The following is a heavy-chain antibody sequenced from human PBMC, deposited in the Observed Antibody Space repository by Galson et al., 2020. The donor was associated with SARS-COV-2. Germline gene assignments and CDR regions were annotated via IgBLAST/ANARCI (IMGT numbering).Heavy chain of an antibody. CDR2: IGTAGHT. Sequence: GESLKISCAASGFTFNIYAMHWVRQATGKGLEWVSTIGTAGHTYYPGSVKGRFTISRENAQNSLYLQMNNLRAGDTAVYYCARGGNYYYGSGTWSFDLWGRDTLVTVSS. V-gene: IGHV3-13*01. J-gene: IGHJ2*01. CDR1: GFTFNIYA. CDR3: ARGGNYYYGSGTWSFDL. D-gene: IGHD3-10*01.